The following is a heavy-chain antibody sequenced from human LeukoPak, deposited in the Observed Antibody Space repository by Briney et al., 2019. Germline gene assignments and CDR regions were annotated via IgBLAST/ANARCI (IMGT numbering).Heavy chain of an antibody. J-gene: IGHJ4*02. CDR3: AKDPYDFWSGYFDY. D-gene: IGHD3-3*01. Sequence: GGSLRLSCAASGFTFSSYGMHWVRQAPGKGLEWVAFIRYDGSNRYYADSVKGRFTISRDNSKNTLYLQMNSLRAEDTAVYYCAKDPYDFWSGYFDYWGQGTLVTVSS. CDR2: IRYDGSNR. V-gene: IGHV3-30*02. CDR1: GFTFSSYG.